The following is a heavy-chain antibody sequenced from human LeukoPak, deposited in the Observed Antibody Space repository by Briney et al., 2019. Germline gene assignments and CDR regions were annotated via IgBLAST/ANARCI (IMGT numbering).Heavy chain of an antibody. CDR3: VKDLYSYSFDY. V-gene: IGHV3-64D*09. CDR1: GFTFRNYG. CDR2: ISSYGGST. J-gene: IGHJ4*02. D-gene: IGHD2-8*01. Sequence: GGSLRLSCSASGFTFRNYGMHWVRQAPGKGLEYGSTISSYGGSTYYADLVKGRFTISRDNSKNTLYLQMSSLRAEDTAVYYCVKDLYSYSFDYWGQGTLVTVSS.